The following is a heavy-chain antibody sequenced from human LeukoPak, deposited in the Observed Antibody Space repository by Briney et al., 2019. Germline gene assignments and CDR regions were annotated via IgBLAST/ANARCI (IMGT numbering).Heavy chain of an antibody. CDR1: GYSFTSYW. V-gene: IGHV5-51*01. J-gene: IGHJ3*02. CDR2: IYPGDSET. D-gene: IGHD1-1*01. CDR3: ARIGRTCDAFDI. Sequence: GESLKISCKGSGYSFTSYWIGWVRQMPGKGLEWMGIIYPGDSETRDSPSFQGQVTFSASKSIRTAYLQWSSLNASDTPMYYCARIGRTCDAFDIWGQGTMVTVSS.